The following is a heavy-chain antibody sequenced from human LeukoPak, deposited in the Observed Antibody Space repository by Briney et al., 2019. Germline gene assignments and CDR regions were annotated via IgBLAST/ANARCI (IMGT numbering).Heavy chain of an antibody. D-gene: IGHD6-13*01. CDR1: GFTFSSYG. CDR2: ISYDGSNK. V-gene: IGHV3-30*18. J-gene: IGHJ4*02. Sequence: GGSLRLSCAASGFTFSSYGMHWVRQAPGKGLEWVAVISYDGSNKYYADSVKGRFTISRDNSKNTLYLQMNSLRAEDTAVYYCAKDPHRGYRPYYFDYWGQGTLVTVSS. CDR3: AKDPHRGYRPYYFDY.